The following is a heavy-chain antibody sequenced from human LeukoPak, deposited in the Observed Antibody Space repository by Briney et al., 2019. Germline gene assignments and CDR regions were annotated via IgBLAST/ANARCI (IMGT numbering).Heavy chain of an antibody. D-gene: IGHD3-22*01. J-gene: IGHJ3*02. CDR3: ARAPPSTMIVVVDAFDI. V-gene: IGHV4-59*01. CDR1: GGSINSYY. CDR2: IYYSGST. Sequence: SETLSLTCTVSGGSINSYYWSWIRQPPGKGLEWIGYIYYSGSTNYNPSLKSRVTISVDTSKNQFSLKLSSVTAADTAVYYCARAPPSTMIVVVDAFDIWGQGTMVPVSS.